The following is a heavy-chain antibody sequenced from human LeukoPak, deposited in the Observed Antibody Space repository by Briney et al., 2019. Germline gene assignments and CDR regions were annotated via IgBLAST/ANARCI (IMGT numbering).Heavy chain of an antibody. D-gene: IGHD5-12*01. Sequence: PSETLSLTCTVSGGSISSSSYYWGWIRQPPGKGLEWIGYIYHSGSTYYNPSLKSRVSISIDTSKNQFSLNLSSVTAADTAVYYCARDGGYDCWGQGTLVTVSS. V-gene: IGHV4-30-4*08. CDR1: GGSISSSSYY. J-gene: IGHJ4*02. CDR3: ARDGGYDC. CDR2: IYHSGST.